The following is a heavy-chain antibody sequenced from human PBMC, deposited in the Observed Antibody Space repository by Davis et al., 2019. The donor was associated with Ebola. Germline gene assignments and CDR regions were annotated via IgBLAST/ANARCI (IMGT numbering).Heavy chain of an antibody. CDR3: ARQGSSWSPGWVQH. Sequence: PSETLSLTCTVSGGSISSSSYYWGWIRQPPGKGLEWIGSIYYSGSTYYNPSLKSRVTISVDTSKNQFSLKLSSVTAADTAVYYCARQGSSWSPGWVQHWGQGTLVTVSS. V-gene: IGHV4-39*01. J-gene: IGHJ1*01. D-gene: IGHD6-13*01. CDR2: IYYSGST. CDR1: GGSISSSSYY.